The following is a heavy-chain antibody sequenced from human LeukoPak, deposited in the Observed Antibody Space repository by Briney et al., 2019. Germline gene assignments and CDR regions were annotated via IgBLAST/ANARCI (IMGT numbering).Heavy chain of an antibody. CDR1: GVSISSYY. CDR2: IYTSWHT. V-gene: IGHV4-4*09. J-gene: IGHJ5*02. D-gene: IGHD2-21*01. CDR3: ARHIDPRSQFDP. Sequence: PSETLSLTCTVSGVSISSYYWSWIRQPPGKGLEWIGYIYTSWHTNYNPSLKSRVTISVDPSKTQFSLKLSSVTAADPAVYFCARHIDPRSQFDPWGQGTLVTVSS.